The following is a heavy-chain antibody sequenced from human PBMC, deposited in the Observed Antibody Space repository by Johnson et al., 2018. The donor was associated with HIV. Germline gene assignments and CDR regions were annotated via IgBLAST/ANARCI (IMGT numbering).Heavy chain of an antibody. CDR2: LFSGDTT. D-gene: IGHD6-19*01. V-gene: IGHV3-66*02. CDR1: GLTFDDYG. J-gene: IGHJ3*02. Sequence: MQLVESGGCVVRPGGSLRLSCAASGLTFDDYGMSWVRQAPGKGLEWVSVLFSGDTTYYADSVKGRFTISRDNSKNTLYLQMNSLRAEDTAVYYGARDRKQWLVVGGGINDIWGQGTMVTVSS. CDR3: ARDRKQWLVVGGGINDI.